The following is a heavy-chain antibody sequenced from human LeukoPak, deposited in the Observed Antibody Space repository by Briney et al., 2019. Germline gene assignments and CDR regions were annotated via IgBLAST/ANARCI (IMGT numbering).Heavy chain of an antibody. CDR2: ISSSGSTI. D-gene: IGHD3-10*02. V-gene: IGHV3-48*04. J-gene: IGHJ6*04. CDR3: AELGITMIGGV. Sequence: EPGGSLRLSCEAAGFTFSSYSMDWVRQAPGKGREWVSYISSSGSTIYYADSVKGRFTISRDNAKNSLYLQMNSLRAEDTAVYYCAELGITMIGGVWGKGTTVTISS. CDR1: GFTFSSYS.